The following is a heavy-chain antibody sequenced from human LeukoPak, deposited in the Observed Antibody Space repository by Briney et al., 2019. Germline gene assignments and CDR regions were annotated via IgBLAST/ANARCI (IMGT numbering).Heavy chain of an antibody. Sequence: PGGSLRLSCAASGFTFSSYSMNWVRQAPGKGLEWVSYISSSSSTIYYADSVKGRFTISRDNAKNSLYLQMNSLRAEDTAVYYCAREGYYDSSGYFYWGQGTLVTVSS. D-gene: IGHD3-22*01. CDR2: ISSSSSTI. CDR3: AREGYYDSSGYFY. J-gene: IGHJ4*02. V-gene: IGHV3-48*04. CDR1: GFTFSSYS.